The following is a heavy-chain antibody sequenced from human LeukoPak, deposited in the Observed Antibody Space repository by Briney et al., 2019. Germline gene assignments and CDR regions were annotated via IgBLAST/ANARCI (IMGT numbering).Heavy chain of an antibody. J-gene: IGHJ4*02. CDR1: GYSISSGYY. D-gene: IGHD6-19*01. V-gene: IGHV4-38-2*01. CDR2: IYHSGST. Sequence: SETLSLTSAVSGYSISSGYYWGWIRQPPGKGLEWIGSIYHSGSTYYNPSLKSRVTISVDTSKNQFSLKLSSVTAADTAVYYCARLDPAGIAVAGTIDYWGQGTLVTVSS. CDR3: ARLDPAGIAVAGTIDY.